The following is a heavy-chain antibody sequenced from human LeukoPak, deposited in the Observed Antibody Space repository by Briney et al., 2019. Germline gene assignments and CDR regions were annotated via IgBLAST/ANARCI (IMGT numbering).Heavy chain of an antibody. CDR1: GYSISSGYY. CDR2: IYHSGST. D-gene: IGHD3-22*01. Sequence: SETLSLTCTVSGYSISSGYYWGWIRQPPGKGLEWIGSIYHSGSTYYNPSLKSRVTISVDTSKNQFSLKLSSVTAADTAVYYCARGGGSGYYYPPVSDAFDIWGQGTMVTVSS. CDR3: ARGGGSGYYYPPVSDAFDI. J-gene: IGHJ3*02. V-gene: IGHV4-38-2*02.